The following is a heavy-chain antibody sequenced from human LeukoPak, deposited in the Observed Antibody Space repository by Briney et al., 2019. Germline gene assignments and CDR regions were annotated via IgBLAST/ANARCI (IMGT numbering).Heavy chain of an antibody. Sequence: PGGSLRLSCAASGFTFSIYWMSWVRQAPENGLEWVANTKQDGSEKYYVDSVKGRFTISRDNAKNSLYLQMNSLRAEDTAVYYCARSDSCSIWGQGTMVTVSS. CDR3: ARSDSCSI. D-gene: IGHD2-8*01. J-gene: IGHJ3*02. CDR2: TKQDGSEK. CDR1: GFTFSIYW. V-gene: IGHV3-7*01.